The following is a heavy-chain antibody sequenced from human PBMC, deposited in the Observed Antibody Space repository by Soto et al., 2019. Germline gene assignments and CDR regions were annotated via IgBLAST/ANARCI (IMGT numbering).Heavy chain of an antibody. CDR1: GFTFSNYA. CDR2: ISDSGST. V-gene: IGHV3-23*01. D-gene: IGHD2-2*01. Sequence: EVQLLKSGGALVQPGGSLRLSCAASGFTFSNYAMNLVRQAPGKGLEWVSTISDSGSTYYADSVKGRFTTSRDNSKTTLYLQRNSLRAEDTAVYYCARDPGGYYCTSTSCLYFFDHWGQGTLVIVSS. CDR3: ARDPGGYYCTSTSCLYFFDH. J-gene: IGHJ4*02.